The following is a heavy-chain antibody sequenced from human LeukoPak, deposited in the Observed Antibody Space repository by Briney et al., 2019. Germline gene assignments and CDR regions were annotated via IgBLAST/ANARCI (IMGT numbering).Heavy chain of an antibody. CDR2: IIPILGRA. J-gene: IGHJ3*02. Sequence: GCSVTVSCKASGGTFSSYAISWVRQAPGQGLEWMGRIIPILGRANYAQKFEGGVTIPADKSTSTAYMELSSLRSEDTAVYYCAAHIYGGAFDIWGQGTMVTVSS. CDR1: GGTFSSYA. D-gene: IGHD4-23*01. CDR3: AAHIYGGAFDI. V-gene: IGHV1-69*04.